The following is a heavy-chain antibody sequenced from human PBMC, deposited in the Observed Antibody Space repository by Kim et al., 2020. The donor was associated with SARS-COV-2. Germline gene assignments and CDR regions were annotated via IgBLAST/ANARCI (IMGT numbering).Heavy chain of an antibody. CDR2: INGDGSST. V-gene: IGHV3-74*01. CDR1: GFIFSPYW. Sequence: GGSLRLSCAASGFIFSPYWMHWVRQFPGKGLVWVSHINGDGSSTNYADSVKGRFTISRDNAKNTLYLQMNSLRVEDTAVYYCERAGWQMAQFFDYWGHGTLVTASS. D-gene: IGHD2-15*01. CDR3: ERAGWQMAQFFDY. J-gene: IGHJ4*01.